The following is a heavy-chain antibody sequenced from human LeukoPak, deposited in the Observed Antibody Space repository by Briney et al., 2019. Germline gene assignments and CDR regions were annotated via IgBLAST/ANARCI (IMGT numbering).Heavy chain of an antibody. D-gene: IGHD1-1*01. CDR2: IYYCGST. CDR3: ARGRLSWNDHDVFDI. CDR1: GCTISSYGYY. J-gene: IGHJ3*02. Sequence: SRTLPLTCTVSGCTISSYGYYWRWMPQPPGKGVEGIGYIYYCGSTYYNPSRERRITISVNASKNHFSLQLSSGTGADTAVYYCARGRLSWNDHDVFDIWGQGTMVTVSS. V-gene: IGHV4-31*03.